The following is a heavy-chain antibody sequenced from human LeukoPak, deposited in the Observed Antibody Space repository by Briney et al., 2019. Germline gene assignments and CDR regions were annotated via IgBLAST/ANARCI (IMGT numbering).Heavy chain of an antibody. J-gene: IGHJ4*02. CDR2: VNGRGGRT. V-gene: IGHV3-23*01. CDR1: GFTFSSYA. Sequence: PGGSLRLSCVASGFTFSSYAMSWVRQAPGKGLEWVSGVNGRGGRTYYVDSVKGRFTISRDNSKNMLYLQMNSLRAEDTAVYYWAKEGSSWYRGYFDDWGQGTLVTVS. D-gene: IGHD6-13*01. CDR3: AKEGSSWYRGYFDD.